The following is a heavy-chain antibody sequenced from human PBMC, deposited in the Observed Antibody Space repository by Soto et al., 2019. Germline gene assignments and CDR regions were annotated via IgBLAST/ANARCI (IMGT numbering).Heavy chain of an antibody. CDR2: INHSGST. J-gene: IGHJ4*02. CDR1: SGSFSGYY. Sequence: QVQLQQWGAGLLKPSETLSLTCAVYSGSFSGYYWTWIRQPPGKGLEWIGEINHSGSTNYNPSLKSRVTISVDTSKNQFSLKLSSMTAADTAVYYGARGRPYYWGQGTLVTVSS. V-gene: IGHV4-34*01. CDR3: ARGRPYY.